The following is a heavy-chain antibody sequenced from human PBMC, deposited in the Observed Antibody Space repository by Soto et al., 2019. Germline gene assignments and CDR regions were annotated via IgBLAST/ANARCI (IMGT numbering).Heavy chain of an antibody. Sequence: ESGPTLVNPTQTLTLTFTFSGFSLSTSGMCVSWIRQPPGKALEWLARIDWDDDKYYSTSLKSRLTISKDTSKSQVVLTMTNMDPVDTATYYCARMKSAAGERHFDYWGQGTLVTVSS. CDR1: GFSLSTSGMC. V-gene: IGHV2-70*11. CDR2: IDWDDDK. D-gene: IGHD6-13*01. J-gene: IGHJ4*02. CDR3: ARMKSAAGERHFDY.